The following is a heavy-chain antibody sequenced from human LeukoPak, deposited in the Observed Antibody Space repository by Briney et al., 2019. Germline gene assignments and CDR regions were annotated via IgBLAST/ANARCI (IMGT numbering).Heavy chain of an antibody. CDR3: ARDLQPLVQQGVYYYYGMDV. CDR2: IYYSGST. J-gene: IGHJ6*02. Sequence: SETLSLTCTVSGGSISSGDYYWSWIRQPPGKGLEWIGYIYYSGSTYYNPSLKSRVTISVDTSKNQSSLKLSSVTAADTAVYYCARDLQPLVQQGVYYYYGMDVWGQGTTVTVSS. CDR1: GGSISSGDYY. V-gene: IGHV4-30-4*01. D-gene: IGHD6-13*01.